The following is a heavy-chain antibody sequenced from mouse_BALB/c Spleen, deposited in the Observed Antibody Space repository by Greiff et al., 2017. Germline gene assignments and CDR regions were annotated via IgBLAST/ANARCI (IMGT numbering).Heavy chain of an antibody. D-gene: IGHD2-1*01. CDR1: GYNFTSYW. J-gene: IGHJ3*01. CDR3: AVFGNSFAY. V-gene: IGHV1-55*01. Sequence: QVQLQQPGAELVKPGTSVKLSCKASGYNFTSYWINWVKLRPGQGLEWIGDIYPGSGSTNYNEKFNSKATLTVDTSSSTAYMQLSSLASEDSALYYCAVFGNSFAYWGQGTLVTVSA. CDR2: IYPGSGST.